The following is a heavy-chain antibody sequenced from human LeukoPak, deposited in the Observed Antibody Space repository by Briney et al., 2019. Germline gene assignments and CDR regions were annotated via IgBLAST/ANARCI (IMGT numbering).Heavy chain of an antibody. J-gene: IGHJ5*02. D-gene: IGHD6-13*01. V-gene: IGHV3-7*01. CDR3: ARDRQRLVRSNWFDP. CDR1: GFTFSSYW. CDR2: IKQDGSEK. Sequence: PGGSLRLSCAASGFTFSSYWMNWVRQAPGKGLEWVANIKQDGSEKYYVDSVKGRFTISRDNAKNSLYLQMNSLRAEDTAVYYCARDRQRLVRSNWFDPWGQGTLVTVSS.